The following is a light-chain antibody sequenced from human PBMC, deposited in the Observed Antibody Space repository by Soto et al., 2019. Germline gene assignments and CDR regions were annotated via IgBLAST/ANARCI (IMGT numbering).Light chain of an antibody. CDR2: GAF. CDR3: QQHETLIT. Sequence: EIVLTHSQVTLALSPCERAALSWRASQSLSSSYFAWYQHKPGQGPRLLIYGAFTRATGIPDRFSGSGSGTDFTLTISRLEPEDFAVYYCQQHETLITFGQGTRLQIK. V-gene: IGKV3-20*01. CDR1: QSLSSSY. J-gene: IGKJ5*01.